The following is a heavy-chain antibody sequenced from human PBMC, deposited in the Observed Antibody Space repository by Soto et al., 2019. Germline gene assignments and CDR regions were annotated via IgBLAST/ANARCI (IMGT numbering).Heavy chain of an antibody. CDR3: ARCIAVAGTGGYYYYGMDV. D-gene: IGHD6-19*01. Sequence: ASETLSLTCTVSGGSISSYYWSWIRQPPGKGLEWIGYIYYSGSTNYNPSLKSRVTISVDTSKNQFSLKLSSVTAADTAVYYCARCIAVAGTGGYYYYGMDVWGQGTTVTVSS. CDR1: GGSISSYY. CDR2: IYYSGST. V-gene: IGHV4-59*01. J-gene: IGHJ6*02.